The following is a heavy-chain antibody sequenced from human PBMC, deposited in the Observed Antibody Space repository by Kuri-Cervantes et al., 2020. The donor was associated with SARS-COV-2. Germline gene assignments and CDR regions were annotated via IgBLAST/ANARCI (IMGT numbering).Heavy chain of an antibody. CDR2: IGTAGDT. CDR1: GFTFSSHD. D-gene: IGHD1-1*01. CDR3: ARDGDHWNFDY. V-gene: IGHV3-13*01. J-gene: IGHJ4*02. Sequence: GESPEIPCAASGFTFSSHDMHWVRQATGKGLECVSAIGTAGDTYYPGSVKGRFPISRENAKNSLYLQMNSLRAGDTAVYYCARDGDHWNFDYWGQGTLVTVSS.